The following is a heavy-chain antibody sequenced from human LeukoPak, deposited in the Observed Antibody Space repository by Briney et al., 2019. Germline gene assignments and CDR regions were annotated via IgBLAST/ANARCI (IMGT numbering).Heavy chain of an antibody. V-gene: IGHV3-21*01. CDR2: INSDSSLI. D-gene: IGHD3-16*01. Sequence: GGSLRLSCAASGFTFSSYSMNWVRQAPGKGLEWVSSINSDSSLIFYAESVKGRFTISRDNARNSLYLQMNSLRAKDTAVYYCIRDLFDDYSLDYWGQGALVTVSS. CDR1: GFTFSSYS. J-gene: IGHJ4*02. CDR3: IRDLFDDYSLDY.